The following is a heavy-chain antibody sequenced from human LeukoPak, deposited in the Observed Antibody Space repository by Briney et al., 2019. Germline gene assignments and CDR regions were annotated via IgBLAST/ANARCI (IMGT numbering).Heavy chain of an antibody. Sequence: LAGGSLRLSCAASGFTFSSYGMHWVRQAPGKGLEWVAVISYDGSNKYYADSVKGRFTISRDNSKNTLYLQMNSLRAEDTAVYYCAKASTEFPIDPWGQGTLVTVSS. CDR3: AKASTEFPIDP. CDR1: GFTFSSYG. D-gene: IGHD1-14*01. J-gene: IGHJ5*02. V-gene: IGHV3-30*18. CDR2: ISYDGSNK.